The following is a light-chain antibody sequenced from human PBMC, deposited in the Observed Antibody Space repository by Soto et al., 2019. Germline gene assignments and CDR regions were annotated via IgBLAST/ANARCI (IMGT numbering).Light chain of an antibody. CDR3: QLYGISPH. CDR1: QSVSSN. V-gene: IGKV3-20*01. Sequence: IVLTQSPVTLSFSPWEIGTLSWRASQSVSSNLAWYQQKPGQAPRLLIYGASSRATGIPDRFSGSGSGTDFTLTINRLEPEDFAVYYCQLYGISPHFGQGTRLEIK. CDR2: GAS. J-gene: IGKJ5*01.